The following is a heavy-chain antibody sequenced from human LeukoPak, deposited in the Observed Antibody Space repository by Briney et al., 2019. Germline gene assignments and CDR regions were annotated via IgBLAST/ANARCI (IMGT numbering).Heavy chain of an antibody. CDR2: IYYSGST. CDR3: ARHGLWFGELLV. J-gene: IGHJ4*02. CDR1: VGSLSSRSYY. D-gene: IGHD3-10*01. Sequence: SDTLSLTCTVSVGSLSSRSYYWGWIRQPPGKGLEWVGRIYYSGSTYSNPSLKSRHTISVDPSKNQFSLLLGAETAADTAVYYCARHGLWFGELLVWGQGTLVTVSS. V-gene: IGHV4-39*01.